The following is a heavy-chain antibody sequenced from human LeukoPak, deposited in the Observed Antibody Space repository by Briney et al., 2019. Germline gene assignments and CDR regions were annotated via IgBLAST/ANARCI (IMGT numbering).Heavy chain of an antibody. V-gene: IGHV3-53*01. CDR2: IYENGGTT. CDR3: AKDFRIGYSAHFDY. Sequence: PGGSLRLSCAASGLSVSSSYMSWVRQAPEKGLEFVSGIYENGGTTYYADSVKGRFSISRDNSKNTLYLQMDSLRGEDTAVYYCAKDFRIGYSAHFDYWGQGALVTVSS. J-gene: IGHJ4*02. CDR1: GLSVSSSY. D-gene: IGHD2-21*01.